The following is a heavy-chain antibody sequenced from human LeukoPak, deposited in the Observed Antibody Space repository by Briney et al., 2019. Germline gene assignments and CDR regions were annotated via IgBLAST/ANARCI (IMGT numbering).Heavy chain of an antibody. CDR3: ARELENYYGSGSLNY. D-gene: IGHD3-10*01. V-gene: IGHV4-39*07. J-gene: IGHJ4*02. Sequence: SETLSLTCTVSGGSISSSSYYWGWIRQPPGKGLEWIGSIYYSGSTYYNPSLKSRVTISVDTSKNQFSLKLSSVTAADTAVYYCARELENYYGSGSLNYWGQGTLVTVSS. CDR1: GGSISSSSYY. CDR2: IYYSGST.